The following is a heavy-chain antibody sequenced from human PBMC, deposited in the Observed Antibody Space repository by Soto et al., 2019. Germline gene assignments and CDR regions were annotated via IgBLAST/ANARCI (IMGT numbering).Heavy chain of an antibody. CDR1: GGTFSSYA. D-gene: IGHD5-18*01. Sequence: SVKVSCNASGGTFSSYAISWVRQAPGQGLEWMGGIIPIFGTANYAQKFQGRVTITADESTSTAYMELSSLRSEDTAVYYCARLDKAYPDQDSYYYGMDVWVQVTTVTVSS. CDR2: IIPIFGTA. V-gene: IGHV1-69*13. J-gene: IGHJ6*02. CDR3: ARLDKAYPDQDSYYYGMDV.